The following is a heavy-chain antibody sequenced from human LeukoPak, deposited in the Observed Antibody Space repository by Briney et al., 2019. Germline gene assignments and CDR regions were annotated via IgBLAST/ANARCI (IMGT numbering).Heavy chain of an antibody. CDR3: AKGPRMTTVTSTSNWFDP. V-gene: IGHV3-23*01. D-gene: IGHD4-17*01. CDR1: GFTFSSYA. CDR2: ISGSGGST. J-gene: IGHJ5*02. Sequence: PGGSLRLSCAASGFTFSSYAMSWVRQAPGKGLERVSAISGSGGSTYYADSVKGRFTISRDNSKNTLYLQMNSLRAEDTAVYYCAKGPRMTTVTSTSNWFDPWGQGTLVTVSS.